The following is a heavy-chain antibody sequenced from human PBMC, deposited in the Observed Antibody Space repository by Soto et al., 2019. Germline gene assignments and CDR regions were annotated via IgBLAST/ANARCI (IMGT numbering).Heavy chain of an antibody. Sequence: PSETLSLTCTVSGGSISSISYYWGWIRQPPGKGLEWIGSIYYSGSTYYNPSLKSRVTISVDTSKNQFSLKLSSVTAADTAVYYCARVPYYYGSGSYSSPINWFAPWGQGTLVTVSS. CDR1: GGSISSISYY. J-gene: IGHJ5*02. CDR3: ARVPYYYGSGSYSSPINWFAP. CDR2: IYYSGST. V-gene: IGHV4-39*01. D-gene: IGHD3-10*01.